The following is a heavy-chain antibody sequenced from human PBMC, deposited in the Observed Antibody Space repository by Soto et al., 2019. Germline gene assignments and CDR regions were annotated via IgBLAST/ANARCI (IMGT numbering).Heavy chain of an antibody. CDR3: AKDLSSWRGFALGH. CDR2: LSGAGDTT. V-gene: IGHV3-23*01. Sequence: PGGSLRLSCAASGFTFSTYAMSWVRQAPGKGLEWVSALSGAGDTTYYADSVKGRFTISRDNSQNTLYLQMNSLRAEDTAVYYCAKDLSSWRGFALGHWGQGTLVTVSS. J-gene: IGHJ5*02. D-gene: IGHD3-3*01. CDR1: GFTFSTYA.